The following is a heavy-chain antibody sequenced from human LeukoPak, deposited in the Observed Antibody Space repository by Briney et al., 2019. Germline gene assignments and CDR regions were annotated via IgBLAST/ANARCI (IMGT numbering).Heavy chain of an antibody. CDR1: GGSISSYY. Sequence: SETLSLTCTVSGGSISSYYWSWIRQPPGKGLEWIGYIYTSGSTNYNPSLKSRVTISVDTSKNQFSLKLSSVTAADTAVYYCARSRWTVIAAAGQYYYYMDVWGKGTTVTVSS. CDR3: ARSRWTVIAAAGQYYYYMDV. CDR2: IYTSGST. V-gene: IGHV4-4*09. D-gene: IGHD6-13*01. J-gene: IGHJ6*03.